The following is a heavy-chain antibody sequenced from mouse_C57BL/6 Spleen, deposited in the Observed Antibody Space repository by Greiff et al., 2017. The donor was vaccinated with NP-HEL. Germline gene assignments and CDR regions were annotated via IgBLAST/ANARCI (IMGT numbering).Heavy chain of an antibody. D-gene: IGHD2-2*01. J-gene: IGHJ3*01. CDR3: AREGYGYDGSRFAY. Sequence: EVQLQQSGPELVKPGASVKMSCKASGYTFTDYNMHWVKQSHGKSLEWIGYINPNNGGTSYNQKFKGKATLTVNKSSSTAYMELRSLTSEDSAVYYCAREGYGYDGSRFAYWGQGTLVTVSA. V-gene: IGHV1-22*01. CDR2: INPNNGGT. CDR1: GYTFTDYN.